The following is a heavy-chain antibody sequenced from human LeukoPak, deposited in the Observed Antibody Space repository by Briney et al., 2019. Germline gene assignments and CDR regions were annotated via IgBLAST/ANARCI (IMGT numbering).Heavy chain of an antibody. CDR1: GFTFSSYE. V-gene: IGHV3-48*03. Sequence: GGSLRLSCAASGFTFSSYEMNWVRQAPGKGLEWVSYISSSDSTIYYADSVKGRFTISRDNAKNSLYLQMNSLRAEDTAVYYCARWERREIYGMDVWGKGTTVTVSS. J-gene: IGHJ6*04. D-gene: IGHD1-26*01. CDR3: ARWERREIYGMDV. CDR2: ISSSDSTI.